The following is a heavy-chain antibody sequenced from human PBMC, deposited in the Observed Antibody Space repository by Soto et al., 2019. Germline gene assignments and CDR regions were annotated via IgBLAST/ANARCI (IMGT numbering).Heavy chain of an antibody. Sequence: GFMRLSCAASGVTIIYFGLHWVRQAPGKGLEWVAFISSDGGKAYYADSMKGRFTISRDNSKNTLDLQMNSLKPEDTAVYYCARDWAWNYDYWGQGTLVTVSS. V-gene: IGHV3-30-3*01. CDR1: GVTIIYFG. CDR2: ISSDGGKA. J-gene: IGHJ4*02. CDR3: ARDWAWNYDY. D-gene: IGHD1-7*01.